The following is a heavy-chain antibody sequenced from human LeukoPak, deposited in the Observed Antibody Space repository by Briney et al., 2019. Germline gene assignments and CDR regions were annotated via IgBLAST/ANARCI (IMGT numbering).Heavy chain of an antibody. J-gene: IGHJ4*02. CDR1: GESINSFY. CDR3: ATYGSGSIAVYY. Sequence: SDTLSLTCTVSGESINSFYWSWIRQPAGKGLEWIGRIYSSGSTNYSPSLKSRVTISVYTSKNQFSLKLSSVTAADTAVYYCATYGSGSIAVYYWGQGTLVTVSS. D-gene: IGHD3-10*01. V-gene: IGHV4-4*07. CDR2: IYSSGST.